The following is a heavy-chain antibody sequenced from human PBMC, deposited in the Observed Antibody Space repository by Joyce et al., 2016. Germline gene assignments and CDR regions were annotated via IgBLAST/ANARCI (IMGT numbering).Heavy chain of an antibody. CDR2: ISSTGAYI. D-gene: IGHD3-22*01. V-gene: IGHV3-21*01. CDR3: ARDLYPAYDGRGFYTPTPSDY. CDR1: GFNFGTFS. Sequence: EVQLVESGGGLVKPGGSLRLSCVASGFNFGTFSMTWVRQAPGQGLQWISTISSTGAYIYYADSLRGRFAVSRDNAKNSLYLQMNSVTDEDTGTYYCARDLYPAYDGRGFYTPTPSDYWGQGALVSVSS. J-gene: IGHJ4*02.